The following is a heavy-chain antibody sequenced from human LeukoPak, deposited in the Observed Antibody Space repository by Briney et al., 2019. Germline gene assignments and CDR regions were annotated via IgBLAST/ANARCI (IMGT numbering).Heavy chain of an antibody. CDR1: GGSISSGGYS. CDR3: ARGLGGLNYGDYFDY. Sequence: QTXSLTCAVSGGSISSGGYSWSWIRQPPGTGLEWIGYIYHSGSTYYNPSLKSRVTISVDRSKNQFSLKLSSVTAADTAVYYCARGLGGLNYGDYFDYWGQGTLVTVSS. CDR2: IYHSGST. J-gene: IGHJ4*02. V-gene: IGHV4-30-2*01. D-gene: IGHD4-17*01.